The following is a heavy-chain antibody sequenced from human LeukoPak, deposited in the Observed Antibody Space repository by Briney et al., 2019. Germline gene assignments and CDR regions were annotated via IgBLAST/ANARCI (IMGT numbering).Heavy chain of an antibody. Sequence: GGSLRLSCAASGFTFRSYTMNWVRRAPGKGLDWVSSISSSSSSIYYADSVKGRFTISRDNAKKSLYLQMNSLRAEDTAMYYCARGFCTSTGCYGSYWGQGTLVTVSS. J-gene: IGHJ4*02. CDR3: ARGFCTSTGCYGSY. CDR1: GFTFRSYT. V-gene: IGHV3-21*01. CDR2: ISSSSSSI. D-gene: IGHD2-2*01.